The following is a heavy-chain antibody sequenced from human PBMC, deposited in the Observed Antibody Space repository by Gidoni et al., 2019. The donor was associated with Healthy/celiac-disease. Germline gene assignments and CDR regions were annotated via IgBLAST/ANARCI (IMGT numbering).Heavy chain of an antibody. CDR1: GGTFSSYA. CDR3: ARDLGGRFKLELPGGFDY. CDR2: IIPILGIA. D-gene: IGHD1-7*01. V-gene: IGHV1-69*04. Sequence: QVQLVQSGAEVKKPGSSVKVSCKASGGTFSSYAISWVRQAPGQGLEWMGRIIPILGIANYAQKFQGRVTITADKSTSTAYMELSSLRSEDTAVYYCARDLGGRFKLELPGGFDYWGQGTLVTVSS. J-gene: IGHJ4*02.